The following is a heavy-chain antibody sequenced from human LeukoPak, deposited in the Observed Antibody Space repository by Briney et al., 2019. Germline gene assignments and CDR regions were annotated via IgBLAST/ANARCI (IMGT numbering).Heavy chain of an antibody. CDR3: AREGGPYRPLDY. V-gene: IGHV4-4*02. CDR1: GGSISSTNW. J-gene: IGHJ4*02. Sequence: NPSGTLSLTCGVSGGSISSTNWWTWVRQPPGEGLEWIGEVHLSGRTNYNPSLESRVTMSVDMSENHISLKLTPVTAADTAVYYCAREGGPYRPLDYSGQGTLVTVSS. CDR2: VHLSGRT.